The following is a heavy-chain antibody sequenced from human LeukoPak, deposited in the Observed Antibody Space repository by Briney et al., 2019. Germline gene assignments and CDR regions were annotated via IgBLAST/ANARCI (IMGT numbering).Heavy chain of an antibody. D-gene: IGHD3-10*01. Sequence: SETLSLTCTVSGGSISSYHWSWIRQPPGKGLEWIGEINHSGSTNYNPSLKSRVTISVDTSKNQFSLKLSSVTAADTAVYYCARGPPTYYYGSGSSDFDYWGQGTLVTVSS. CDR1: GGSISSYH. CDR2: INHSGST. V-gene: IGHV4-34*01. J-gene: IGHJ4*02. CDR3: ARGPPTYYYGSGSSDFDY.